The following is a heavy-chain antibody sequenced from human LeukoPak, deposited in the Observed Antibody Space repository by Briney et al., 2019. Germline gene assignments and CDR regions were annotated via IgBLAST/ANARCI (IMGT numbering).Heavy chain of an antibody. CDR1: GFTFSSYA. CDR3: ARDSFSSSSNYYFDY. CDR2: ISYDGSNK. V-gene: IGHV3-30*04. J-gene: IGHJ4*02. Sequence: GGSLRLSCAASGFTFSSYAMHWVRQAPGKGLWWVAVISYDGSNKYYADSVKGRFTFSRDNSKNTLYLQMNSLRAEDTAVYYCARDSFSSSSNYYFDYWGQGTLVPVSS. D-gene: IGHD6-13*01.